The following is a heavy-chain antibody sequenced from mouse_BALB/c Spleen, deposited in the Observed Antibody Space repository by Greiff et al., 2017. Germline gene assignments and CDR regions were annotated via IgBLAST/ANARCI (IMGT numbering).Heavy chain of an antibody. CDR2: INPNNGGT. CDR1: GYTFTDYN. D-gene: IGHD2-3*01. J-gene: IGHJ2*01. Sequence: EVKLQESGPELVKPGASVKIPCKASGYTFTDYNMDWVKQSHGKSLEWIGDINPNNGGTIYNQKFKGKATLTVDKSSSTAYMELRSLTSEDTAVYYCARIGDGYYLYYCDYWGQGTTLTVSS. CDR3: ARIGDGYYLYYCDY. V-gene: IGHV1-18*01.